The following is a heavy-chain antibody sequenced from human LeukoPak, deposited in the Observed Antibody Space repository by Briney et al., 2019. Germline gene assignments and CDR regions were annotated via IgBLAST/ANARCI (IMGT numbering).Heavy chain of an antibody. J-gene: IGHJ4*02. Sequence: GASVKVSCKASGYTLTSYDINWVRHATGQGREWMGWMNPNRGNTGYAQKFQGRVTITRNTSISTAYMELSSLRSEDTAVYYCARDPTGYGDYDFDYWGQGTLVTVSS. CDR2: MNPNRGNT. CDR1: GYTLTSYD. CDR3: ARDPTGYGDYDFDY. V-gene: IGHV1-8*03. D-gene: IGHD4-17*01.